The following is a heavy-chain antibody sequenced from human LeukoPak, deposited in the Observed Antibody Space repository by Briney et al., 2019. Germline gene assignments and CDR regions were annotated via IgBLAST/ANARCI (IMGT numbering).Heavy chain of an antibody. J-gene: IGHJ4*02. D-gene: IGHD6-19*01. Sequence: ASVKVSCKASGYTLTGCYMHWVRQAPGQGLEWMGWINPNSGGTNYAQKFQGRVTMTRDTSISTAYMELSRLRSDDTAVYYCARAIAVAGTSFDYWGQGTLVTVSS. V-gene: IGHV1-2*02. CDR2: INPNSGGT. CDR3: ARAIAVAGTSFDY. CDR1: GYTLTGCY.